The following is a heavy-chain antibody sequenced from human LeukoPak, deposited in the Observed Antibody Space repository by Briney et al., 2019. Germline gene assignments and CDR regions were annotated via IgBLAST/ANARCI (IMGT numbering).Heavy chain of an antibody. Sequence: GESLKISCKGSGYSFASYWIGWVRQMPGKGLEWMGIIYPGDSDTRYSPSFQGQVTISADKSISTAYLQWSSLKASDTAMYYCARHKTPLDYYYYGMDVWGQGTTVTVSS. J-gene: IGHJ6*02. CDR3: ARHKTPLDYYYYGMDV. CDR2: IYPGDSDT. V-gene: IGHV5-51*01. CDR1: GYSFASYW.